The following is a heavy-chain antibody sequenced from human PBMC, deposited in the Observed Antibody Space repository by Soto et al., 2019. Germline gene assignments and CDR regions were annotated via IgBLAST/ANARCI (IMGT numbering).Heavy chain of an antibody. CDR3: ASRVGMIVGADDAFDI. Sequence: SETLSLTCTVSGGSISSYYWSWIRQPPGKGLEWIGYIYYSGSTNYNPSLKSRVTISVDTSKNQFSLKLSSVTAADTAEYYCASRVGMIVGADDAFDIWGQGTMVTVSS. CDR1: GGSISSYY. CDR2: IYYSGST. V-gene: IGHV4-59*01. J-gene: IGHJ3*02. D-gene: IGHD1-26*01.